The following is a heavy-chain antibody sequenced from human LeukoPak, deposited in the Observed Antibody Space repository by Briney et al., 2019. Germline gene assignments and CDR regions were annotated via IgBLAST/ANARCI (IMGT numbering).Heavy chain of an antibody. CDR1: GFTFSSYW. J-gene: IGHJ6*03. Sequence: GGSLRLSCAASGFTFSSYWMSWVRQAPGKVLEWVANIKQDGSEKYYVDSVKGRFTISRDNAKNSLYLQMNSLRAEDTAVYYCARAPHYYYYYYMDVWGKGTTVAVSS. CDR3: ARAPHYYYYYYMDV. V-gene: IGHV3-7*01. CDR2: IKQDGSEK.